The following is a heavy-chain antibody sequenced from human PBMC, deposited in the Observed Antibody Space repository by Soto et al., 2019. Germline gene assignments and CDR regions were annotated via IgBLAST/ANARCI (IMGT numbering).Heavy chain of an antibody. V-gene: IGHV1-69*13. CDR3: ASAIGDDSSGYYAKPYWYFEL. CDR2: IIPIFGTA. D-gene: IGHD3-22*01. J-gene: IGHJ2*01. Sequence: GASVKVSCKASGGTFSSYAISWVRQAPGQGLEWMGGIIPIFGTANYAQKFQGRVTITADESTSIAYMELSSLRSEDTAVYYCASAIGDDSSGYYAKPYWYFELWGRGTLVTVSS. CDR1: GGTFSSYA.